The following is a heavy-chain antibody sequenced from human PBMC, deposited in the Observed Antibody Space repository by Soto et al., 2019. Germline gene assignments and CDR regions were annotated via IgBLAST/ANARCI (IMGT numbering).Heavy chain of an antibody. CDR1: GFTFSNYD. D-gene: IGHD2-2*01. J-gene: IGHJ4*02. V-gene: IGHV3-30*18. CDR2: LSFDGTSK. Sequence: QVQLVESGGGVVQPGRSLRLSCAASGFTFSNYDMHWVRQAPGEGLEWVAVLSFDGTSKNYADSVKGRFTISRDNSKTPLFLQMNSLRTEDTAVYFCAKDFYRVRVPAAPRPHYFDFWGPGTLVTVSS. CDR3: AKDFYRVRVPAAPRPHYFDF.